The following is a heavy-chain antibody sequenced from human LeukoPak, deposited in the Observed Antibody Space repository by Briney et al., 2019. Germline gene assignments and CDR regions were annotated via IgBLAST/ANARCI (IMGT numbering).Heavy chain of an antibody. D-gene: IGHD1-26*01. CDR2: IYYSGST. Sequence: PSETLSLTCTVSGGSISGYYWSWIRQPPGKGLEWIGYIYYSGSTNYNPSLKSRVTISVDTSKNQFSLKLSSVTAADTAVYYCARETYSGSHFDYWGQGTLVTVSS. CDR3: ARETYSGSHFDY. J-gene: IGHJ4*02. CDR1: GGSISGYY. V-gene: IGHV4-59*01.